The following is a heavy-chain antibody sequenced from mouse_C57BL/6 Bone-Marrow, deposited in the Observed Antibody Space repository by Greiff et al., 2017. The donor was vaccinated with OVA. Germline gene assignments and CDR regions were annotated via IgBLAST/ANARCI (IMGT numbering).Heavy chain of an antibody. V-gene: IGHV5-16*01. CDR1: GFTFSDYY. CDR3: ARHYYGSSPAWYFDV. CDR2: INYDGSST. D-gene: IGHD1-1*01. Sequence: EVKLVESEGGLVQPGSSMKLSCTASGFTFSDYYMAWVRQVPEKGLEWVANINYDGSSTYYLDSLKSRFIISRDNAKNILYLQMSSLKSEYTATYYCARHYYGSSPAWYFDVWGTGTTVTVSS. J-gene: IGHJ1*03.